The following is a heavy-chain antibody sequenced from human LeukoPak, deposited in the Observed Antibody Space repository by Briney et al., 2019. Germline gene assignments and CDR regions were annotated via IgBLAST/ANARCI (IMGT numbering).Heavy chain of an antibody. CDR3: ARDSSSEGPLEY. D-gene: IGHD3-22*01. CDR2: IRSKTNNYAT. J-gene: IGHJ4*02. CDR1: GFTFSASA. V-gene: IGHV3-73*01. Sequence: GGSLRLSCAASGFTFSASAVHWVRQASGKGLEWIGRIRSKTNNYATAYADSLKGRFTVSRDDSKNTAYLQMNSLKTEDSAVYFCARDSSSEGPLEYWGQGTRVTVSS.